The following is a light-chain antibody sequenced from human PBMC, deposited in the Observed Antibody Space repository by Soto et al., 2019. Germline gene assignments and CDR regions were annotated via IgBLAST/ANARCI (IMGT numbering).Light chain of an antibody. J-gene: IGKJ4*01. CDR1: QNVRHK. V-gene: IGKV3-15*01. CDR3: QQYNDWPPIT. Sequence: VVLTQFPATLSVSPGEGATLSCRASQNVRHKLAWYQQKAGQGPRLLIYDASTRPPGISARFSGGGSGTDFTLTISSLQSEDVAIYFCQQYNDWPPITFGGGTKVEVK. CDR2: DAS.